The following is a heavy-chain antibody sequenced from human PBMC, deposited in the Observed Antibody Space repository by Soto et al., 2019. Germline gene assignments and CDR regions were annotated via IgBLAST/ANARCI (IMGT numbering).Heavy chain of an antibody. D-gene: IGHD3-16*02. CDR2: ISGSGGST. CDR1: GFTFSSYA. Sequence: EVQLLESGGGLVQPGGSLRLSCAASGFTFSSYAMSWVRQAPGKGLEWVSAISGSGGSTYYADSVKGRFTISRDNSKNTLYLQMNSLRAEDTAVYYCAKPPYDYNWGSYRPGDYFDYWGQGTLVTVSS. V-gene: IGHV3-23*01. J-gene: IGHJ4*02. CDR3: AKPPYDYNWGSYRPGDYFDY.